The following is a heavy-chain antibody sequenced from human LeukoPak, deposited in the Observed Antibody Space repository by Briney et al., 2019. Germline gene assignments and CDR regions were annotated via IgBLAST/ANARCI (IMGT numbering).Heavy chain of an antibody. CDR1: GGSISTYY. CDR2: IYYSGST. V-gene: IGHV4-59*01. D-gene: IGHD3-10*01. Sequence: PSETLSLTCTVSGGSISTYYWSWIRQPPGKGLEWIGYIYYSGSTNYNPSLKSRVTISVDTSKNQFSLKLSSVTAADTAVYYCARRSARRGAFDPWGQGTLVTVSS. J-gene: IGHJ5*02. CDR3: ARRSARRGAFDP.